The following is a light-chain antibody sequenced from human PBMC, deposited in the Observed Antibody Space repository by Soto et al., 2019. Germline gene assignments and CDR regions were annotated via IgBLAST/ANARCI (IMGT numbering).Light chain of an antibody. CDR2: HTN. V-gene: IGLV8-61*01. CDR1: SGSVSTNYY. Sequence: QAVVTQEPSFSVSPGGTVTLTCGLNSGSVSTNYYPAWYQQTPGQAPRALIYHTNTRSSGVPDRFSGSILGNKAALTISGAQADDESDYYCVLYINGGTWAFGGGTKLTVL. J-gene: IGLJ3*02. CDR3: VLYINGGTWA.